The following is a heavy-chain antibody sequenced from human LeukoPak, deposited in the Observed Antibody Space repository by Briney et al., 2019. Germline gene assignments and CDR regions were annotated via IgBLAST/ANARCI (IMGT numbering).Heavy chain of an antibody. D-gene: IGHD1-1*01. CDR3: ARGKWNHYGMDV. CDR2: IYYSGST. V-gene: IGHV4-30-4*01. Sequence: SETLSLTCTVSGGSVSSNNYYWGWVRQPPGKGLEWIGYIYYSGSTYYNPSLKSRVTISVDTSKNQFSLKLSSVTAADTAVYYCARGKWNHYGMDVWGQGTTVTVSS. CDR1: GGSVSSNNYY. J-gene: IGHJ6*02.